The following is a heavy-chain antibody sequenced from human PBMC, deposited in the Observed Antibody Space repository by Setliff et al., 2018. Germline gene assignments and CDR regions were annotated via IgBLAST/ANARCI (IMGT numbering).Heavy chain of an antibody. V-gene: IGHV4-38-2*02. CDR3: ARGLRRDGYNYQSTRAFGY. J-gene: IGHJ4*02. D-gene: IGHD5-12*01. CDR2: FYHSGNT. Sequence: PSETLSLTCTVFGYSITSGYYWGWIRQPPGKGLEWIGCFYHSGNTYYNPSLKSRVTISVDTSKNQFSLKLSSVTPADTAVYYCARGLRRDGYNYQSTRAFGYWGQGTLVTVSS. CDR1: GYSITSGYY.